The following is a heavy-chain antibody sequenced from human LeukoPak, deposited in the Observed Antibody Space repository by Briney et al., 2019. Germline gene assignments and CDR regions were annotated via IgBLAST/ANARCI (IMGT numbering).Heavy chain of an antibody. CDR2: IYYSGST. V-gene: IGHV4-39*07. J-gene: IGHJ4*02. D-gene: IGHD1-1*01. CDR1: GGSISSSSYY. Sequence: SETLSLTCTVSGGSISSSSYYWGWIRQPPGKGLEWIGSIYYSGSTYYNPSLKSRVTISVDTSKNQFSLKLSSVAAADTAVYYCARDDGLGTFDYWGQGTLVTVSS. CDR3: ARDDGLGTFDY.